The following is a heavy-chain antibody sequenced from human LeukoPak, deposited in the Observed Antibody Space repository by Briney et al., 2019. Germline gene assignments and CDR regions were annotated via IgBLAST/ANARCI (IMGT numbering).Heavy chain of an antibody. CDR1: GYSISSGYY. V-gene: IGHV4-38-2*02. Sequence: KPSETLSLTCTVSGYSISSGYYWGWIRQPPGKGLEWIGSIYHSGSTYYNPSLKSRVTISVDTSKNQFSLKLSSVTAADTAVYYCARGGLPTEGAFDIWGQGTMVTVSS. CDR2: IYHSGST. J-gene: IGHJ3*02. CDR3: ARGGLPTEGAFDI. D-gene: IGHD1-26*01.